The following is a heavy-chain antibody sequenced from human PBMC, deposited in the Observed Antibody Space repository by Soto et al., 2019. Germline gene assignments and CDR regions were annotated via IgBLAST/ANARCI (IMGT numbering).Heavy chain of an antibody. CDR3: ARVRRYGDSGYWFDP. D-gene: IGHD5-18*01. V-gene: IGHV4-59*01. Sequence: PSETLSLTCTVSGGSISSYYWSWIRQPPGKGLEWIGYIYYSGSTNYNPSLKTRVTMSVDTSKNQFSLNLSSMTAADTAVYYCARVRRYGDSGYWFDPWGQGTLVTVSS. CDR1: GGSISSYY. CDR2: IYYSGST. J-gene: IGHJ5*02.